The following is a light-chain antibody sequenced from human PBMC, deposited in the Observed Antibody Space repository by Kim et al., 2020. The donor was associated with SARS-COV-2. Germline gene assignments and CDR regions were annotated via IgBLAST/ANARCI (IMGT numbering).Light chain of an antibody. J-gene: IGKJ2*01. CDR3: QQFENLDT. Sequence: DIQMTQSPSSLSASIGDRVTITCQASQDIGSSLNWYQQKLGKAPKLLISAASDLATGVPSRFFGGGSGTDFTLTITGLQPEDIGTYCCQQFENLDTFGEGTKLEI. CDR1: QDIGSS. CDR2: AAS. V-gene: IGKV1-33*01.